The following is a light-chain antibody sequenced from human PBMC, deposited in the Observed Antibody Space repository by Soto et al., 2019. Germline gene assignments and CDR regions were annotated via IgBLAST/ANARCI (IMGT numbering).Light chain of an antibody. Sequence: QSALTQPASVSGSPGQSITISCTGTSSDVGGYNYVSWYQQHPGKAPKLMIYEVSNRPPGVSNRFSGSKSGNTASLTISGLQAEDEADYYCSSYTSSRDVFGTGTKVTVL. CDR1: SSDVGGYNY. V-gene: IGLV2-14*01. J-gene: IGLJ1*01. CDR2: EVS. CDR3: SSYTSSRDV.